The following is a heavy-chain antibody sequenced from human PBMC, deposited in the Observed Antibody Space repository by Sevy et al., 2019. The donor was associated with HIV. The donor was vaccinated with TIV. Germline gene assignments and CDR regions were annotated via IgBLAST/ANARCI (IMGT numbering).Heavy chain of an antibody. V-gene: IGHV4-38-2*01. J-gene: IGHJ6*03. Sequence: SETLSLTCAVSGYSISSGYYWGWIRQPPGKGLEWIGSIYHSGSTYYNPSLKSRVTISVDTSKNQFSLKLSSVTAADTAVYYCARSIAAAGQYYYYYYMDVWGKGTTVTVSS. CDR2: IYHSGST. D-gene: IGHD6-13*01. CDR3: ARSIAAAGQYYYYYYMDV. CDR1: GYSISSGYY.